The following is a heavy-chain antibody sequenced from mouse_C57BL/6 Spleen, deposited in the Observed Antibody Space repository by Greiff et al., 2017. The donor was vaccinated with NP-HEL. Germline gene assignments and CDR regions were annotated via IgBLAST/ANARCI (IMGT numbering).Heavy chain of an antibody. Sequence: VESGGGLVKPGGSLKLSCAASGFTFSSYTMSWVRQTPEKRLEWVATISGGGGNTYYPDSVKGRFTISRDNAKTTLYLQMSSLRSEDTALYYCERLYYGSSYPGWGQGTLVTVSA. J-gene: IGHJ3*01. D-gene: IGHD1-1*01. CDR3: ERLYYGSSYPG. CDR1: GFTFSSYT. CDR2: ISGGGGNT. V-gene: IGHV5-9*01.